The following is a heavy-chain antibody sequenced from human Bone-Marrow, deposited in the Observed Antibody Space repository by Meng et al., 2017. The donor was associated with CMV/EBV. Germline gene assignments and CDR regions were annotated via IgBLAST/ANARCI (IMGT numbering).Heavy chain of an antibody. CDR1: GGSITSSDYY. Sequence: SETLSLTCTVSGGSITSSDYYWGWIRQPPGKGLEWIGSIYYSGSTYYNPSLKSRVTISVDTSKNQFSLKLSSVTAADTAVYYCARGGGWLSVYYFDYWGQGTLVTVSS. D-gene: IGHD5-12*01. CDR2: IYYSGST. CDR3: ARGGGWLSVYYFDY. J-gene: IGHJ4*02. V-gene: IGHV4-39*07.